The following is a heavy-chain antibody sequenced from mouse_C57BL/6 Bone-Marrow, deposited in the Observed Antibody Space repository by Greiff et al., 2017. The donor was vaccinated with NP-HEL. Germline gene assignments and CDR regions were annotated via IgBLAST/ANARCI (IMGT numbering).Heavy chain of an antibody. V-gene: IGHV1-18*01. Sequence: VHVKQSGPELVKPGASVKIPCKASGYTFTDYNMDWVKQSHGKSLEWIGDINPNNGGTIYNQKFKGKATLTVDKSSSTAYMELRSLTSEDTAVYYCASRGNWGTFAYWGQGTLVTVSA. J-gene: IGHJ3*01. CDR3: ASRGNWGTFAY. D-gene: IGHD4-1*01. CDR2: INPNNGGT. CDR1: GYTFTDYN.